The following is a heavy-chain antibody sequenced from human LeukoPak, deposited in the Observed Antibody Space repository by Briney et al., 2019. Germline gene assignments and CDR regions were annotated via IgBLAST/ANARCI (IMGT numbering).Heavy chain of an antibody. CDR3: AKDQGTSIFGRIIPDWYFDL. CDR2: ISGGSNNI. D-gene: IGHD3-3*01. CDR1: GFTFSSFS. Sequence: GGSLRLSCAASGFTFSSFSMNWVRQAPGKGLEWVSSISGGSNNINYAGSVKGRFTTSRDNSQNTLYLQMNSLRADDTAVYYCAKDQGTSIFGRIIPDWYFDLWGRGTLVTVSS. V-gene: IGHV3-21*04. J-gene: IGHJ2*01.